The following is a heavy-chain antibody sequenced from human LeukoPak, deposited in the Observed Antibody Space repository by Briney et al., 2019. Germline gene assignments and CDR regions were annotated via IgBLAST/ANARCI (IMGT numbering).Heavy chain of an antibody. D-gene: IGHD5-24*01. Sequence: GASVKVSCKASGGTFSSYAISWVRQAPGQGLEWMGGIIPIFGTANYAQKFQGRVTITADESTSTAYMELSSLRSEDTAVYYCARWMATGYYFDYWGQGTLVTVSS. V-gene: IGHV1-69*13. CDR2: IIPIFGTA. CDR3: ARWMATGYYFDY. CDR1: GGTFSSYA. J-gene: IGHJ4*02.